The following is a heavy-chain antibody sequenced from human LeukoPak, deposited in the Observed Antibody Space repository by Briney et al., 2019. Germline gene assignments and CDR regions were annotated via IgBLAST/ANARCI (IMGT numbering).Heavy chain of an antibody. V-gene: IGHV1-46*01. CDR3: ARDFGTFHGMDV. D-gene: IGHD3-16*01. Sequence: ASVKLSCKASGYTFTRYYMHCVRQAPGQGLECMGIINPSGGSTSYAQKFQGRVTMTRDTSTSTVYMELSSLRSEDTAVYYCARDFGTFHGMDVWGQGTTVTVSS. J-gene: IGHJ6*02. CDR1: GYTFTRYY. CDR2: INPSGGST.